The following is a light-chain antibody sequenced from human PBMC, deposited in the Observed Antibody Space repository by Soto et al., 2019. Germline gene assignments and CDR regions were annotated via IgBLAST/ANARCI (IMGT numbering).Light chain of an antibody. Sequence: EMVLTQSPATLSVSPGERATLSCRASQSVTTNLAWYQQKPGQAPRLLIYAASTRATGVPARFSGSGSGTEFTLTISSLQSDDFAVYYWHQYHNWLWYTVGQWTKLEI. V-gene: IGKV3-15*01. CDR3: HQYHNWLWYT. J-gene: IGKJ2*01. CDR2: AAS. CDR1: QSVTTN.